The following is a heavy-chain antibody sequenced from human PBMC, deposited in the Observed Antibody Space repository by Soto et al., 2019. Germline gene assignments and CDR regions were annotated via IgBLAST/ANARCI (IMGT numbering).Heavy chain of an antibody. Sequence: SETLSLTCTVSGGSISGGGYSWTWIRQPPGKGLEWIGYVHHTGSTTYNPSLRTRVNISLDRPNNQFFLSLTSASAADSAVYYCVRGLWNDFFQYWGRGIPVTVSS. V-gene: IGHV4-30-2*01. D-gene: IGHD1-1*01. J-gene: IGHJ4*02. CDR3: VRGLWNDFFQY. CDR1: GGSISGGGYS. CDR2: VHHTGST.